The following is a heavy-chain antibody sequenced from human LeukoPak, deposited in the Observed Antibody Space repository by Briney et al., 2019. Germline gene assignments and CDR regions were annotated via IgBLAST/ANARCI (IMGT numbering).Heavy chain of an antibody. J-gene: IGHJ4*02. CDR3: ARSYSSGWYDLYHLDY. CDR2: ISYDGSNK. CDR1: GFTFSSYA. V-gene: IGHV3-30-3*01. D-gene: IGHD6-19*01. Sequence: GGSLRLSCAASGFTFSSYAMHWVRQAPGKGLEWVAVISYDGSNKYYADSVKGRFTISRDNSKNTLYLQMNSLRAEDTAVYYCARSYSSGWYDLYHLDYWGQGTLVTVSS.